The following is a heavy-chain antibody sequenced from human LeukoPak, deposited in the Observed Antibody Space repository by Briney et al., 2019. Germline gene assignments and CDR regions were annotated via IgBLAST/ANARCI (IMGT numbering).Heavy chain of an antibody. CDR2: IHHSGNT. CDR1: GDSISSSGYY. Sequence: SGTLSLTCSVSGDSISSSGYYWDWIRQPPGKGLECIGSIHHSGNTNYNPSLKRRVTISLDTSKNQFSLKLNSVTAADTAVYYCARSVPYGGNFALNYWGQGTLVTVSS. D-gene: IGHD4-23*01. CDR3: ARSVPYGGNFALNY. J-gene: IGHJ4*02. V-gene: IGHV4-39*07.